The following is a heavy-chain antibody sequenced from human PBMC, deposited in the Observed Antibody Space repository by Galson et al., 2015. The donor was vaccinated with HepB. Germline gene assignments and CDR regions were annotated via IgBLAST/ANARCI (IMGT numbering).Heavy chain of an antibody. CDR1: GFTFSDYY. D-gene: IGHD6-13*01. CDR3: ARGAGIAAVYYFDY. Sequence: SLRLSCAASGFTFSDYYMSWVRQAPGKGLEWVSYISSSSSYTNYADSVKGRFTISRDKAKNSLYLQMNSLRAEDTAVYYCARGAGIAAVYYFDYWGQGTLVTVSS. J-gene: IGHJ4*02. V-gene: IGHV3-11*06. CDR2: ISSSSSYT.